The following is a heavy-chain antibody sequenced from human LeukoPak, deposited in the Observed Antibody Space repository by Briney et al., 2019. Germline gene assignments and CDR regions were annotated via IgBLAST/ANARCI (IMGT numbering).Heavy chain of an antibody. J-gene: IGHJ6*02. D-gene: IGHD6-19*01. CDR3: ARVSSGWKIGGYYYGMDV. V-gene: IGHV4-4*07. CDR2: IYTTGST. Sequence: PSETLSLTCTASGGSISCNYWSWIRRHAGEGLVWMGGIYTTGSTNNNHSLNIQVTICVAASKNQFSLCLSSVTAADTAVYYCARVSSGWKIGGYYYGMDVWGPGTTVTVSS. CDR1: GGSISCNY.